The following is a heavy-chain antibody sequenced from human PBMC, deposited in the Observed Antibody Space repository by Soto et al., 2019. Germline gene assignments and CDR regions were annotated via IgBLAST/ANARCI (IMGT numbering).Heavy chain of an antibody. D-gene: IGHD3-10*01. CDR2: INVYNGNT. V-gene: IGHV1-18*01. CDR1: GYTFTRFG. CDR3: ARDYYGSGSYNDGMDV. J-gene: IGHJ6*02. Sequence: ASVKVSCKASGYTFTRFGISWVRQAPGQGLEWLGWINVYNGNTKYTQKIEGRAAMTTDTSTSTAYMELGSLRSDDTAVYYCARDYYGSGSYNDGMDVWGQGTTVTVSS.